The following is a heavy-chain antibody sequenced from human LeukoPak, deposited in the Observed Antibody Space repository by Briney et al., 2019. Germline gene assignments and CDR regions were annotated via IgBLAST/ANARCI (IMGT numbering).Heavy chain of an antibody. V-gene: IGHV3-66*01. CDR2: IYSGGST. J-gene: IGHJ4*02. CDR3: ATEVGTEFDY. CDR1: GFTVNNNY. Sequence: GGSLRLSCAASGFTVNNNYMSWVRQAPGKGLEWVSVIYSGGSTYYADSVKGRFTISRDNSKNTLYLQMNSLRAEGTAVYYCATEVGTEFDYWGQGTLVTVSS. D-gene: IGHD1-26*01.